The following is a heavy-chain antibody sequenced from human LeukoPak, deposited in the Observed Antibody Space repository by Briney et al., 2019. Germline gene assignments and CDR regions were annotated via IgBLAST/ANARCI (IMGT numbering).Heavy chain of an antibody. CDR3: TRDLVYGSGSSNYYYYGMDV. J-gene: IGHJ6*02. Sequence: ASVKVSCKASGYAFTTYYIHWVRQAPGQGLEWVGIINPNGGSTNYAQKLQGRVTMTRDTSTSTVYMELSSLGSEDTAVYYCTRDLVYGSGSSNYYYYGMDVWGQGTTVTVSS. CDR1: GYAFTTYY. V-gene: IGHV1-46*01. CDR2: INPNGGST. D-gene: IGHD3-10*01.